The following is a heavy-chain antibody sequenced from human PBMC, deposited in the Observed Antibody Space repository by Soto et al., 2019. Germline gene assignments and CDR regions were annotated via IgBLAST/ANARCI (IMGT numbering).Heavy chain of an antibody. J-gene: IGHJ4*02. V-gene: IGHV3-48*03. CDR2: ISSSGSTI. Sequence: GGSLRLSCAASGFTFSSYEMNWVRQAPGKGLEWVSYISSSGSTIYYADSVKDRFTISRDNAKNSLYLQMNSLRAEDTAVYYCARQEQLGPLDYWGQGTLVTVSS. CDR1: GFTFSSYE. D-gene: IGHD6-6*01. CDR3: ARQEQLGPLDY.